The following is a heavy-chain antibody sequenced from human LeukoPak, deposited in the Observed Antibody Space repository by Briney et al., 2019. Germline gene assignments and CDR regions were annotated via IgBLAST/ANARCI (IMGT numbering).Heavy chain of an antibody. CDR1: GGSFSGYY. J-gene: IGHJ4*01. V-gene: IGHV4-34*01. CDR3: ATGRGIGGGGNYFDF. Sequence: SETLSLTCVVSGGSFSGYYWTWIRQPPGKGLECIGDMNLCGRTNYNASLKSRVTISQDMSNNQLSLKLRSVTAADPAVYFCATGRGIGGGGNYFDFWGQGIPVTVSS. CDR2: MNLCGRT. D-gene: IGHD6-13*01.